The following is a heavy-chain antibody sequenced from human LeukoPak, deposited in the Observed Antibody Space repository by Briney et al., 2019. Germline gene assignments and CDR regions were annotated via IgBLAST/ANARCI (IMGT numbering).Heavy chain of an antibody. Sequence: GASVKVSCKASGGTFSSYAISWVRQAPGQGLEWMGRIIPILGIANYAQKFQGRVTITADKSTSTAYMELSSLRSEDTAVYYCARDAEPKYYYGSGSYYNHLDYWGQGTLVTVSS. D-gene: IGHD3-10*01. CDR1: GGTFSSYA. J-gene: IGHJ4*02. CDR3: ARDAEPKYYYGSGSYYNHLDY. V-gene: IGHV1-69*04. CDR2: IIPILGIA.